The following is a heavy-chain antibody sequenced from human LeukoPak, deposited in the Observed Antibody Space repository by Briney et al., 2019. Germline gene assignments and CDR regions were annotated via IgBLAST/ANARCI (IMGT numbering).Heavy chain of an antibody. V-gene: IGHV4-59*01. Sequence: KPSETLSLTCSVSGGSISSYYWSWIRQPPGKGLERIGYIYYSGSTNYNPSLKSRVTISVDTSENQLSLKLSSVTAADTAVYYCARAHSSSWYMDYWGQGTLVTVSS. CDR3: ARAHSSSWYMDY. D-gene: IGHD6-13*01. CDR1: GGSISSYY. CDR2: IYYSGST. J-gene: IGHJ4*02.